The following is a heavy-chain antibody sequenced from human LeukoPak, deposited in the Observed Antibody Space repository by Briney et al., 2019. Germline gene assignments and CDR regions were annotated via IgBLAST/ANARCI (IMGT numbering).Heavy chain of an antibody. Sequence: SETLSLTCTVSGGSISSYYWSWIRQPPGKGLEWIGYIYTSGSTNYNPSLKSRVTISVDTSKNQFSLKLSSVAAADTAVYYCARSSRDILTGYIDYYYYMDVWGKGTTVTVSS. J-gene: IGHJ6*03. V-gene: IGHV4-4*09. D-gene: IGHD3-9*01. CDR2: IYTSGST. CDR3: ARSSRDILTGYIDYYYYMDV. CDR1: GGSISSYY.